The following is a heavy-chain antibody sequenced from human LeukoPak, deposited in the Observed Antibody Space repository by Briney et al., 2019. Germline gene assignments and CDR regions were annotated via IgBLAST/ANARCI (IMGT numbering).Heavy chain of an antibody. Sequence: GGSLRLSCAGSGFTFSSYSMNWVRQAPGKGLEWVSSISRSSSYIYYADSVKGRFTISRDNARNSLYLQMNSLRAEDTAVYYCAKADQWLVRGNWFDPWGQGTLVTVSS. CDR2: ISRSSSYI. D-gene: IGHD6-19*01. CDR1: GFTFSSYS. V-gene: IGHV3-21*01. J-gene: IGHJ5*02. CDR3: AKADQWLVRGNWFDP.